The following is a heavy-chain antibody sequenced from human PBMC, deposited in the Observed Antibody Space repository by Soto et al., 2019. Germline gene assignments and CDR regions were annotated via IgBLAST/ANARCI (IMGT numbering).Heavy chain of an antibody. CDR1: RGSTIAYY. J-gene: IGHJ6*02. CDR3: AKEKSYYYYYGVDV. CDR2: FFSSGPT. V-gene: IGHV4-4*08. Sequence: PSETLSLTCSVSRGSTIAYYWSWIRQPPGKELDWFGIFFSSGPTSYNPSFKSLFTISLNISKNLFSLELTFVPAADTALYSCAKEKSYYYYYGVDVWGQGTTVTVSS.